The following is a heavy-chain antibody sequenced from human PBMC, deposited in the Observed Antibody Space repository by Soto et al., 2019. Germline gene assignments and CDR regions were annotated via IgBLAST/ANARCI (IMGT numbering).Heavy chain of an antibody. CDR2: IYYSGST. J-gene: IGHJ6*02. CDR1: GGSISSGGYY. V-gene: IGHV4-31*03. Sequence: QVQLQESGPGLVKPSQTLSLTCTVSGGSISSGGYYWSWIRQHPGKGLEWIGYIYYSGSTYYNPSLKSRATISVDTSKNQFSLKLSSVTAADTAVYYCAREGRWLQVYYYGMDVWGQGTTVTVSS. CDR3: AREGRWLQVYYYGMDV. D-gene: IGHD5-12*01.